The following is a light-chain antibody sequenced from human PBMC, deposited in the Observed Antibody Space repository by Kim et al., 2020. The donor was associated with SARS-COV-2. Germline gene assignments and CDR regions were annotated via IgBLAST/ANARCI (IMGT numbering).Light chain of an antibody. CDR3: ATWDDNLNGQVV. V-gene: IGLV1-47*01. J-gene: IGLJ2*01. Sequence: RVTLACSGGSPSIGRNYVYWYQQCPGTAPKLLISRDNPRPSGVPERFSGSKSGTSGSLAISGVRLDDEADYYCATWDDNLNGQVVFGGGTQLTVL. CDR2: RDN. CDR1: SPSIGRNY.